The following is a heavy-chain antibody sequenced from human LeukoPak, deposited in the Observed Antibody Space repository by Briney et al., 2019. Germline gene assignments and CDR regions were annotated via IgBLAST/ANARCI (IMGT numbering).Heavy chain of an antibody. D-gene: IGHD3-22*01. CDR2: INHSGST. CDR3: ARDGAAYYDSSGYSG. CDR1: GGSFTGYY. J-gene: IGHJ4*02. V-gene: IGHV4-34*01. Sequence: SETLSLTCAVYGGSFTGYYWRWIRQPPGQGLEWIGEINHSGSTKYNPSLKSRVSISVDTSTNQFFLRLTSVTAADTAVYYCARDGAAYYDSSGYSGWGQGTLVTVSS.